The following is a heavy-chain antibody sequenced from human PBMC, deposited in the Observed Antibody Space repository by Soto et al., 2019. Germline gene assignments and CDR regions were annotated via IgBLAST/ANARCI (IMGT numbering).Heavy chain of an antibody. CDR2: IYHSGTT. D-gene: IGHD2-2*01. CDR1: GGSISSGGYY. Sequence: QVQLQESGPGLVKPSQTLSLTCTVSGGSISSGGYYWSWIRQHPGKGLEWIGYIYHSGTTYYNPSLPDRVTISVDTSKYQLSLKLTSVTAADTAVYYCARVRGHQLLGWFDPWGPGTLVTVSS. CDR3: ARVRGHQLLGWFDP. V-gene: IGHV4-31*03. J-gene: IGHJ5*02.